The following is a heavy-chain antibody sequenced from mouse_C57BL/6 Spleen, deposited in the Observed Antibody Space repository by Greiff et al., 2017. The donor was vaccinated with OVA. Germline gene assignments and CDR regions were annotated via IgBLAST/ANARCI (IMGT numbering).Heavy chain of an antibody. CDR2: ISDGGSYT. V-gene: IGHV5-4*01. Sequence: EVQGVESGGGLVKPGGSLKLSCAASGFTFSSYAMSWVRQTPEKRLEWVATISDGGSYTYYPDNVKGRFTISRDNAKNNLYLQMSHLKSEDTAMYYCARDGGLESYFDYWGQGTTLTVSS. CDR1: GFTFSSYA. CDR3: ARDGGLESYFDY. J-gene: IGHJ2*01. D-gene: IGHD2-4*01.